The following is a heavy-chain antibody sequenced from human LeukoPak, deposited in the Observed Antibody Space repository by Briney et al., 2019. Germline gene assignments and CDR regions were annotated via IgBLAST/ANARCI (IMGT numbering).Heavy chain of an antibody. CDR2: INPRSGGT. D-gene: IGHD5-24*01. V-gene: IGHV1-2*02. Sequence: GASVNVSCKASGYTVTGYYIHWVRQAPGQGLEGMGWINPRSGGTNYAQKFQGRVTMTRDTAISTAYMELSRLRSDDTAVYYCARARGDGYNLKWLSYFDYLGQGTLVTVSS. CDR1: GYTVTGYY. CDR3: ARARGDGYNLKWLSYFDY. J-gene: IGHJ4*02.